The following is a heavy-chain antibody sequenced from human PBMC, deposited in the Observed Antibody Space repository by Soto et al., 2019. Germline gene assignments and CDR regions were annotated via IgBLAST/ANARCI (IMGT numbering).Heavy chain of an antibody. CDR3: ARSQGSSTSLEIYYYYYYGMDV. V-gene: IGHV1-69*01. CDR2: IIPISGTA. D-gene: IGHD2-2*01. J-gene: IGHJ6*02. Sequence: QVQLVQSGAEVKKPGSSVKVSCKASGGTFSSYAISWVRQAPGQGLEWMGGIIPISGTANYAQKFQGRVTITADESKSTAYMELSRLRSEETAVYYCARSQGSSTSLEIYYYYYYGMDVWGQGTTVTVSS. CDR1: GGTFSSYA.